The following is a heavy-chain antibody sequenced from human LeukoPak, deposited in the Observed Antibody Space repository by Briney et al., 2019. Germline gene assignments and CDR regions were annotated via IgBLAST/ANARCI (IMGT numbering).Heavy chain of an antibody. CDR2: ISAYNGNT. CDR3: ARVTMVRGAMEDYYYGMDV. V-gene: IGHV1-18*01. Sequence: ASVKVSCKASGYTFTSYGISWVRQAPGQGLEWMGWISAYNGNTNYAQKLQGRVTMTTDTSTSTAYMELRSLRSDDTAVYYRARVTMVRGAMEDYYYGMDVWGQGTTVTVSS. CDR1: GYTFTSYG. D-gene: IGHD3-10*01. J-gene: IGHJ6*02.